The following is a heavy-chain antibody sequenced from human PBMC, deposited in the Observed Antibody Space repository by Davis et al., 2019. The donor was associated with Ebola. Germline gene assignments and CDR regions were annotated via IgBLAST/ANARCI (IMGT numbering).Heavy chain of an antibody. CDR1: GYTFTSYG. D-gene: IGHD3-16*01. CDR3: AKDSSSWYYVDERGYPFDD. Sequence: ASVKVSCKASGYTFTSYGISWVRQAPGQGLEWLGWISGYSGDTKYEQKVQDRVTLTTDTSTNTAYMELRRLRSDDTAVYYCAKDSSSWYYVDERGYPFDDWGQGTLVIVSS. CDR2: ISGYSGDT. V-gene: IGHV1-18*01. J-gene: IGHJ4*02.